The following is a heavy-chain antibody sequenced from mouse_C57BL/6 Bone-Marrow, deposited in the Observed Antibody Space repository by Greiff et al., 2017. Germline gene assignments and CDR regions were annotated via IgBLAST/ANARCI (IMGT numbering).Heavy chain of an antibody. D-gene: IGHD2-2*01. J-gene: IGHJ1*03. V-gene: IGHV1-59*01. CDR3: SSRRLHGYFDF. CDR1: GYTFTSYW. Sequence: QVQLQQSGAELVRPGTSVKLSCKASGYTFTSYWMHWVKQRPGQGLEWIGVIDPSDSYTNYNQKFKGKATLTVDTSSSTAYMQLSSLTSEDSAVYYCSSRRLHGYFDFWGKGTTVTVSS. CDR2: IDPSDSYT.